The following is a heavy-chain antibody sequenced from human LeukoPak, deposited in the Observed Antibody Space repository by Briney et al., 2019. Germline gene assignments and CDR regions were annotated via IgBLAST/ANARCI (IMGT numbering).Heavy chain of an antibody. Sequence: GGSLRLSCAASGFTFDDYGMSWVRQAPGKGLEWVSGINWNGGSTGYADSVKGRFTISRDNAKNSLYLQMNSLRAEDTALYHCARQTTSVTYDYVWGSYRHNWFDPWGQGTLVTVSS. CDR1: GFTFDDYG. CDR3: ARQTTSVTYDYVWGSYRHNWFDP. D-gene: IGHD3-16*02. J-gene: IGHJ5*02. CDR2: INWNGGST. V-gene: IGHV3-20*01.